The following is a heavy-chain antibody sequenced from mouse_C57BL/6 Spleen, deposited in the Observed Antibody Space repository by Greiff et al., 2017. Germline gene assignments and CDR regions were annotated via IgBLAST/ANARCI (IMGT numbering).Heavy chain of an antibody. D-gene: IGHD1-1*01. V-gene: IGHV5-17*01. J-gene: IGHJ1*03. CDR1: GFTFSDYG. Sequence: EVHLVESGGGLVKPGGSLKLSCAASGFTFSDYGMHWVRQAPEKGLEWVAYISSGSSTIYYADTVKGRFTISRDNAKNTLFLQMTSLRSEDTAMYYCATFYYGSSCRFDVWGTGTTVTVSS. CDR3: ATFYYGSSCRFDV. CDR2: ISSGSSTI.